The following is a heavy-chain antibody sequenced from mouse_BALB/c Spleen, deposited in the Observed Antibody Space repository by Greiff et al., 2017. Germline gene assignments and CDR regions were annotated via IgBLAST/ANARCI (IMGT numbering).Heavy chain of an antibody. CDR3: ARQDGYDAMDY. CDR1: GYTFTSYW. V-gene: IGHV1-7*01. D-gene: IGHD2-3*01. Sequence: VQLQQSGAELAKPGASVKMSCKASGYTFTSYWMHWVKQRPGQGLEWIGYINPSTGYTEYNQKFKDKATLTADKSSSTAYMQLSSLTSEDSAVYYCARQDGYDAMDYWGQGTSVTVSS. J-gene: IGHJ4*01. CDR2: INPSTGYT.